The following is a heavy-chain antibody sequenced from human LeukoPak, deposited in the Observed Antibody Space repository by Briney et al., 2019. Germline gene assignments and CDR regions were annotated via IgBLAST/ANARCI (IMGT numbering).Heavy chain of an antibody. J-gene: IGHJ4*02. CDR3: ARDPNYYDSSGYYYRFDY. D-gene: IGHD3-22*01. CDR1: GYNFSNYA. V-gene: IGHV3-23*01. CDR2: ISGGGGTT. Sequence: GGSLRLSCAASGYNFSNYAMSWGRQAPGKGLEGVSGISGGGGTTYHAQANKGRLTISRDNSKSTLSLQINSLRDENTAIYYCARDPNYYDSSGYYYRFDYWGQGTLVTVSS.